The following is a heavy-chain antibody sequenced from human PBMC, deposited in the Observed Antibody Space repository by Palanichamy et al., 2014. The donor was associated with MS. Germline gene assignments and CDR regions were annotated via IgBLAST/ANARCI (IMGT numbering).Heavy chain of an antibody. D-gene: IGHD2-2*01. CDR2: IYYSGST. Sequence: QLQLQESGPGLVKPSETLSLTCTVSGGSISSSSYYWGWIRQPPGKGLEWIGSIYYSGSTYYSPSLKSRVTISVDTSKNQFSLKLSSVTAADTAVYYCARQDIVVVPAAMGRWFDPWGQGTLVTVSS. V-gene: IGHV4-39*01. CDR1: GGSISSSSYY. J-gene: IGHJ5*02. CDR3: ARQDIVVVPAAMGRWFDP.